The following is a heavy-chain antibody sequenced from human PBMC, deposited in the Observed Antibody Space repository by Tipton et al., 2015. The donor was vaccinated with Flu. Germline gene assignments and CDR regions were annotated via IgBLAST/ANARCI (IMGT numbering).Heavy chain of an antibody. J-gene: IGHJ4*02. D-gene: IGHD6-13*01. CDR2: IKQDGSVK. CDR3: ATAIAAADSR. V-gene: IGHV3-7*03. Sequence: GSLRLSCAASGFTFSYYWMTWVRQAPGKGLEWVANIKQDGSVKYYVDSVKGRFTISRDNAKNSLYLQMNSLRAEDTAVYYCATAIAAADSRWGQGTLVTVSS. CDR1: GFTFSYYW.